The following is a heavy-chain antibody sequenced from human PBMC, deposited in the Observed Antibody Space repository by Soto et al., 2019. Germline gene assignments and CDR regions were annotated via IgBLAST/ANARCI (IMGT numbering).Heavy chain of an antibody. D-gene: IGHD3-10*01. CDR3: ARQGDRGGDVFDI. CDR2: FYYSGKT. J-gene: IGHJ3*02. V-gene: IGHV4-39*01. CDR1: GGSISSSTYY. Sequence: QLQLQESGPGLVKPSETLSLTCTVSGGSISSSTYYWGWIRQPPGKGLEWIGSFYYSGKTYYNPALKSRVTISVETSKNQISLKLSSVIAADTAVFYCARQGDRGGDVFDIWGQGTMVTVSS.